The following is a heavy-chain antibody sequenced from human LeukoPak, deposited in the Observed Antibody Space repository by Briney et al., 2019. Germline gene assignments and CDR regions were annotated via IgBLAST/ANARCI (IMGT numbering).Heavy chain of an antibody. V-gene: IGHV4-34*01. CDR3: ARGGVLGFDY. D-gene: IGHD3-16*01. J-gene: IGHJ4*02. CDR2: INHRGSI. Sequence: SETLSLTCAVYGGSFSGYYWSWIRQAPGKGLEWIGEINHRGSINYNPSLKSRVTISVDTSKNQFSLKLISVTAADTAVYYCARGGVLGFDYWGQGTLVTVSS. CDR1: GGSFSGYY.